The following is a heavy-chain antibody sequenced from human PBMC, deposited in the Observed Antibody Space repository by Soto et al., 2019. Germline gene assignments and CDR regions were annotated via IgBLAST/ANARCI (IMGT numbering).Heavy chain of an antibody. J-gene: IGHJ4*02. D-gene: IGHD2-15*01. V-gene: IGHV3-64D*06. Sequence: GCLRRPCSASGFPFSSYAMHGVRQAPGKGLEYVSAITRNGGSRYYADSVKGRFTISRDNSKNTRYFQMSSLRAEYTAVHYFGKDPLRGRNPWLVAAADYWGQGTLVTVYS. CDR1: GFPFSSYA. CDR3: GKDPLRGRNPWLVAAADY. CDR2: ITRNGGSR.